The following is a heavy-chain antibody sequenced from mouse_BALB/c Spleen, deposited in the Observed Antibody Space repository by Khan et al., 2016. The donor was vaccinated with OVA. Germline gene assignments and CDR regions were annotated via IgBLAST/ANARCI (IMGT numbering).Heavy chain of an antibody. CDR1: GYSITTNSA. Sequence: EVQLVESGPGLVKPSQSLSLTCTVTGYSITTNSAWDWLRQFPGNKLEWMGYISYSGSTSYNPSLNSRISITRNTSKNQFFLPLNSVTTEETAKDYATRKSDCGYAVDYWGQGTTVTVSS. V-gene: IGHV3-2*02. CDR2: ISYSGST. CDR3: TRKSDCGYAVDY. D-gene: IGHD2-13*01. J-gene: IGHJ4*01.